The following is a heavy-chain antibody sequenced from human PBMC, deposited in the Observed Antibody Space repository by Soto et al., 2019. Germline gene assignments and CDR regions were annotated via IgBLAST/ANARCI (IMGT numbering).Heavy chain of an antibody. V-gene: IGHV3-30*03. CDR2: ISSDGTSR. J-gene: IGHJ4*02. Sequence: AGGSLRVSCAASGFTFSSYGMHWVRQAPGKGLEWVAVISSDGTSRFYADSVKGRFTISRDNSKNTLYLQMNSLRAEDTAMYYCARRLDEDILPGTIDYWGQGNLVAVYS. CDR3: ARRLDEDILPGTIDY. D-gene: IGHD3-9*01. CDR1: GFTFSSYG.